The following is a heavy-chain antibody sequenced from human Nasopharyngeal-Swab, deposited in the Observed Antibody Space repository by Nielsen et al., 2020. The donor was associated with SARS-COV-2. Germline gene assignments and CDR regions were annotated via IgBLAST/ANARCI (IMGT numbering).Heavy chain of an antibody. D-gene: IGHD2-21*01. CDR2: ISGNDNTT. Sequence: GESLKLSCSSSGFTFILYAMSWVRQAPGKGLEWVSIISGNDNTTYYADSVKDRFTISRDNSKNTLYLQTNSLRVEDTAVYYCAKAPYLRGLDVWGQGTTVTVSS. J-gene: IGHJ6*02. V-gene: IGHV3-23*01. CDR3: AKAPYLRGLDV. CDR1: GFTFILYA.